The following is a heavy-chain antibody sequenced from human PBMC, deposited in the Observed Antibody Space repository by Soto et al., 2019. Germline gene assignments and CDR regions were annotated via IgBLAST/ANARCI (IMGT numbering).Heavy chain of an antibody. CDR2: IYYSGST. V-gene: IGHV4-59*01. D-gene: IGHD6-6*01. Sequence: QVQLQDSGPGLAKPSETLSLTCTVSGGSISSYYWSWIRQPPGKGLEWIGYIYYSGSTNYNPSLKSLVTISVDTSKNQFSLKLSSVTAADTAVYYCARGGSSSSDFDYWGQGTLVTVSS. J-gene: IGHJ4*02. CDR1: GGSISSYY. CDR3: ARGGSSSSDFDY.